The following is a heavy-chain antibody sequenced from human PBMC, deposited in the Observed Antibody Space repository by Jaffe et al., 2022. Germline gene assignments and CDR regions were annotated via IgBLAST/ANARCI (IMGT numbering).Heavy chain of an antibody. J-gene: IGHJ1*01. CDR2: IKPDGRDK. CDR3: ARDGQHYGDSEY. Sequence: QVQLVQSGAEVKKPGASVKVSCQTSGYNFNDYYIHWVRQAPGQGLEWMGQIKPDGRDKIYAQGRLTLTRDTSTTTVYMELTSLRPEDTAIYYCARDGQHYGDSEYWGQGTLVIVSS. V-gene: IGHV1-46*02. D-gene: IGHD4-17*01. CDR1: GYNFNDYY.